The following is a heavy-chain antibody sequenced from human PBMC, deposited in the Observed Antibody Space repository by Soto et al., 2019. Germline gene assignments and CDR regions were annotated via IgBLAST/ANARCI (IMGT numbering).Heavy chain of an antibody. CDR3: AGSYSSSWYFYNYYYGMDV. Sequence: PSETLSLTCTVSGGSISSSSYYWGWIRQPPGKGLEWIGSIYYSGSTYYNPSLKSRVTISVDTSKNQFSLKLSSVTAADTAVYYCAGSYSSSWYFYNYYYGMDVWGQGTTVTSP. V-gene: IGHV4-39*01. CDR2: IYYSGST. D-gene: IGHD6-13*01. CDR1: GGSISSSSYY. J-gene: IGHJ6*02.